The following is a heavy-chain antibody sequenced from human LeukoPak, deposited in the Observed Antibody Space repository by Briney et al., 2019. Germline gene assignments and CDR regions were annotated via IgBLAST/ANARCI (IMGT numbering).Heavy chain of an antibody. CDR2: IYYSGST. V-gene: IGHV4-59*01. Sequence: SETLSLTCTVSGGSISSYYWSWIRQPPGKGLEWIGYIYYSGSTNYNPSLKSRVTISVDTSKNQFSLKLSSVTAADTAVYYCARDDYFDYWGQGTLVTVSS. J-gene: IGHJ4*02. CDR3: ARDDYFDY. CDR1: GGSISSYY.